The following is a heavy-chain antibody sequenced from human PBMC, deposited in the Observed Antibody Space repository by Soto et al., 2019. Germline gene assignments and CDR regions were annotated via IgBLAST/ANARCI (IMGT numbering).Heavy chain of an antibody. Sequence: QVQLVESGGGVVQPGRSLRLSCAASGFTFSSYGMHWVCQAPGKGLEWVAVISYDGSNKYYADSVKGRFTISRDNSKNTLYLQMNSLRAEDTAVYYCAKDQGILFAPNWFDPWGQGTLVTVSS. D-gene: IGHD2-15*01. CDR2: ISYDGSNK. J-gene: IGHJ5*02. CDR3: AKDQGILFAPNWFDP. V-gene: IGHV3-30*18. CDR1: GFTFSSYG.